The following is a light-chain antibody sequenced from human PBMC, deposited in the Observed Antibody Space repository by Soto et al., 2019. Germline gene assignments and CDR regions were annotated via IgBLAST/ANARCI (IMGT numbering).Light chain of an antibody. CDR3: CSYAGSNTFVV. CDR1: SSDVGGYNY. CDR2: DVS. J-gene: IGLJ2*01. V-gene: IGLV2-11*01. Sequence: QSALTQPRSVSASPGQSVTISCTGTSSDVGGYNYVSWYQQHPGKAPELMIYDVSKWPSGVPDRFSGSKSGNTASLTISGLQADDEADYYCCSYAGSNTFVVCGGGTKLTVL.